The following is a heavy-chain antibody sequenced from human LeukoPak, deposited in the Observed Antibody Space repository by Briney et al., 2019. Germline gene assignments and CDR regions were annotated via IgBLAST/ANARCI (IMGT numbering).Heavy chain of an antibody. J-gene: IGHJ6*02. V-gene: IGHV1-24*01. CDR3: ATASRLVHYYYGMDV. Sequence: ASVKVSCKVSGYTLTELSMHWVRQAPGKGLEWMGGFDPEDGETIYAQKFQGRVTTTEDTSTDTAYMELSSLRSEDTAVYYCATASRLVHYYYGMDVWGQGTTVTVSS. CDR1: GYTLTELS. CDR2: FDPEDGET. D-gene: IGHD6-19*01.